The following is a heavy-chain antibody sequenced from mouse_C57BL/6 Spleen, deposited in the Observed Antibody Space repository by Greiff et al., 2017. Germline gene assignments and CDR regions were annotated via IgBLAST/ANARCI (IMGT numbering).Heavy chain of an antibody. V-gene: IGHV5-4*01. J-gene: IGHJ2*01. D-gene: IGHD2-4*01. CDR2: ISDGGSYT. CDR3: ARDLYDYDGY. CDR1: GFTFSSYA. Sequence: EVQVVESGGGLVKPGGSLKLSCAASGFTFSSYAMSWVRQTPEKRLEWVATISDGGSYTYYPDNVKGRFTISRDNAKNNLYLQMSHLKSEDTAMYYCARDLYDYDGYWGQGTTLTVSS.